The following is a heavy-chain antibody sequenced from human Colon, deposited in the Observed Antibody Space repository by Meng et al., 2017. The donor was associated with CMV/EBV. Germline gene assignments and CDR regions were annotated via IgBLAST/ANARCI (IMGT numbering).Heavy chain of an antibody. J-gene: IGHJ4*02. V-gene: IGHV3-43*01. Sequence: FSDYTIPWVRQRPGKGLEWVSLISWDGNSAYYVDSVKGRFTVSRDNSENSIYLQMNSLRTEDTAFYYCAKDRTPAELFDSSGYCYDSWGQGTLVTVSS. CDR3: AKDRTPAELFDSSGYCYDS. CDR2: ISWDGNSA. D-gene: IGHD3-22*01. CDR1: FSDYT.